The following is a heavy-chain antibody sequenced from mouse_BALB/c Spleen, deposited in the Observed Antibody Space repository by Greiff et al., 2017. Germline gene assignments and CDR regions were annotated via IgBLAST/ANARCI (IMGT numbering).Heavy chain of an antibody. CDR3: ASPIYYDYPFAY. CDR2: ISSGGGNT. V-gene: IGHV5-9*03. J-gene: IGHJ3*01. CDR1: GFTFSSYT. D-gene: IGHD2-4*01. Sequence: DVKLVESGGGLVKPGGSLKLSCAASGFTFSSYTMSWVRQTPEKRLERVATISSGGGNTYYPDSVKGRFTISRDNAKNNLYLQMSSLRSEDTALYYCASPIYYDYPFAYWGQGTLVTVSA.